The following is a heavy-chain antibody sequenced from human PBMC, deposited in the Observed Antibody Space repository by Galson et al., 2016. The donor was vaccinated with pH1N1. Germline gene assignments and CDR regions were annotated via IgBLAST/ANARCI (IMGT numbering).Heavy chain of an antibody. V-gene: IGHV1-69*13. D-gene: IGHD3-10*01. CDR3: VRGPYYYGSGSEEN. CDR1: GATFSIHA. Sequence: SVKVSCKASGATFSIHAFSWVRQAPGQGLEWMGRVIPMFGTSNYAQRYQGRVTITADDSTSTFTSITYMELSSLRSEDTAVYCCVRGPYYYGSGSEENWGLGTRVTVSS. J-gene: IGHJ4*02. CDR2: VIPMFGTS.